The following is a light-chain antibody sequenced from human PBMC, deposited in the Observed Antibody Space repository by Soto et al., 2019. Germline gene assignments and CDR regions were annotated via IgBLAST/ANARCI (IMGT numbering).Light chain of an antibody. V-gene: IGLV7-46*01. CDR3: MLSYSGTKRV. CDR2: DTS. CDR1: TGAVTSGHY. Sequence: VTEAASVTVSPGGTVTLTCGSSTGAVTSGHYPYWFQQKPGQAPRTLIYDTSNKHSWTPARFSGSLLGGKAALTLSGAQPEDDADYYGMLSYSGTKRVLGAGTKV. J-gene: IGLJ1*01.